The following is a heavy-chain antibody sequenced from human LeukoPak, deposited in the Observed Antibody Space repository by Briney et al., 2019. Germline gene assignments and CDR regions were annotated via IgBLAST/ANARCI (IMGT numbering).Heavy chain of an antibody. CDR1: GASITSGGYY. J-gene: IGHJ5*02. V-gene: IGHV4-31*03. CDR3: ATKPGYCSGGSCYSQNGNWFDP. CDR2: LYYTGSS. D-gene: IGHD2-15*01. Sequence: PSQILSLTCTVSGASITSGGYYWSWIRQHPQRGLEWIGYLYYTGSSFYNPSLKSRVTISVDTSENQFSLNLNSVTAADTAVYYCATKPGYCSGGSCYSQNGNWFDPWGQGTLVTVSS.